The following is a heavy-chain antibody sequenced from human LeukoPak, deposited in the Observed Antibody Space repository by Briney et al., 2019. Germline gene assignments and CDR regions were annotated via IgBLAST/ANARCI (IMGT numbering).Heavy chain of an antibody. V-gene: IGHV4-30-2*01. CDR3: ARDWGYRSGGSCSVGAFDI. CDR2: IYHSGST. CDR1: GGSISSGGYA. Sequence: SETLSLTCAVSGGSISSGGYAWSWIRQPPGKGLEWIGYIYHSGSTYYNPSLKSRVTISVDRSKNQFSLKLSCVTAADSAGYYCARDWGYRSGGSCSVGAFDIWGQGTMVTVSS. D-gene: IGHD2-15*01. J-gene: IGHJ3*02.